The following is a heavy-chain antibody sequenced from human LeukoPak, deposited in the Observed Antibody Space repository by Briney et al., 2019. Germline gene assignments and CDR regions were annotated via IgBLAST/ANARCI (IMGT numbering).Heavy chain of an antibody. CDR1: GYTFTSYG. CDR3: GGVGGGWEIPY. CDR2: ISAYNGNT. J-gene: IGHJ4*02. D-gene: IGHD1-26*01. V-gene: IGHV1-18*01. Sequence: ASVKVSCKASGYTFTSYGIGWVRQAPGQGLEWMGWISAYNGNTNYAQKLQGRVTMTTDTSTSTAYMELRSLRSDDTAVYYLGGVGGGWEIPYWGQGTLVTVSS.